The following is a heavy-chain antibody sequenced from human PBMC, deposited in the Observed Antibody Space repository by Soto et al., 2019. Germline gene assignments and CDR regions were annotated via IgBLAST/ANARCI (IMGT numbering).Heavy chain of an antibody. J-gene: IGHJ4*02. CDR2: IYYSGST. D-gene: IGHD6-13*01. V-gene: IGHV4-39*01. CDR3: ARLYSSNWYGDD. CDR1: GASISSSSYY. Sequence: QLQLQESGPGLVKPSETLSLTCTVSGASISSSSYYWGWIRQPPGKGLEWIGSIYYSGSTNYDPSLKSRVTISVDTSKNQFSLKLSSVTAADTAVYYCARLYSSNWYGDDWGQGTLVTVSS.